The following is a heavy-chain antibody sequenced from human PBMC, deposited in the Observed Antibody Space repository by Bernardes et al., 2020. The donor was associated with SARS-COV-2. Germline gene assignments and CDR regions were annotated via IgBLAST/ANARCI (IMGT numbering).Heavy chain of an antibody. CDR3: AREAGDSRSSLDY. V-gene: IGHV4-38-2*02. CDR2: MYHSGTT. D-gene: IGHD6-6*01. J-gene: IGHJ4*02. Sequence: ETLALTCAVYGYSISSAYYWGWIRQPPGKGLEWIGSMYHSGTTYYNPSLKSRVTISLDTSKNQFSLRLRTVTAADTAVYYCAREAGDSRSSLDYWGQGTLVTVSS. CDR1: GYSISSAYY.